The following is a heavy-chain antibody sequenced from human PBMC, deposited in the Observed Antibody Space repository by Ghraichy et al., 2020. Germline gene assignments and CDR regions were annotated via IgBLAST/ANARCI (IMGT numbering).Heavy chain of an antibody. CDR3: AMGVYYYMDV. D-gene: IGHD3-16*01. CDR2: VNKDGSST. CDR1: GFTFSNYW. Sequence: GGSLRLSCAASGFTFSNYWMYWVRRAPGKGLVWVSRVNKDGSSTHYADSVKGRFTTSRDNDKNTLYLQMHSLRAEDTADYYCAMGVYYYMDVWGKGTTVTVSS. V-gene: IGHV3-74*01. J-gene: IGHJ6*03.